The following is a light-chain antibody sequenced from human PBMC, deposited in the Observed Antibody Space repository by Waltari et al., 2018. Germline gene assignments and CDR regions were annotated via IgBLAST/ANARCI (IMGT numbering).Light chain of an antibody. CDR2: QVS. CDR3: SSYTSDTTHWV. Sequence: QSALTQPASVSGSPGQSITISCTGTTRDVGGYHFVSRYQHHPGKAPKLMIYQVSNRPSGVSNRFSGSKSGNTASLTISGLQAEDDAAYYCSSYTSDTTHWVFGGGTELTVL. CDR1: TRDVGGYHF. V-gene: IGLV2-14*01. J-gene: IGLJ3*02.